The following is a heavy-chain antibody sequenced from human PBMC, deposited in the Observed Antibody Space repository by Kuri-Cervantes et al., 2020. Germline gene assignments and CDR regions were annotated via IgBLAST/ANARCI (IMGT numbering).Heavy chain of an antibody. Sequence: GESLKISCAASGFTFSSHSMNWVRQAPGKGLEWVSYISSSSSTIYYADSVKGRFTISRDNAKNSLYLQMNSLRAEDTALYYCAKATNYYDSSGVDYWGQGTLVTVSS. J-gene: IGHJ4*02. CDR1: GFTFSSHS. D-gene: IGHD3-22*01. CDR2: ISSSSSTI. CDR3: AKATNYYDSSGVDY. V-gene: IGHV3-48*04.